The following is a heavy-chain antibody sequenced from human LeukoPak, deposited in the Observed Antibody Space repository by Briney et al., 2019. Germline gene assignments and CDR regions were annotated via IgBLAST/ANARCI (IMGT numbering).Heavy chain of an antibody. CDR2: ISAYNDNT. V-gene: IGHV1-18*01. CDR3: ATGDDYGDPLGY. D-gene: IGHD4-17*01. Sequence: ASVKVSCKASGDTFTSYNINWVRQAPGQGLEWMGRISAYNDNTNYAQKLQGRVTMTTDTSTSTAYMELRSLRSDDTAVYYCATGDDYGDPLGYWGQGTLVTVSS. J-gene: IGHJ4*02. CDR1: GDTFTSYN.